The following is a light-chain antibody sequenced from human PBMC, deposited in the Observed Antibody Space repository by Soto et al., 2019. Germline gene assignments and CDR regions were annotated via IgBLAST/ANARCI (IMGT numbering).Light chain of an antibody. CDR2: GTS. J-gene: IGKJ2*01. V-gene: IGKV3-20*01. Sequence: EIVLTQSPGTLSLSPGERATLSCRASQSVSSSYLAWYQQKPGQAPRHLIYGTSSRDTGIPDRFSGSGSGTNFTLTISRLEPEDFAVYYCQQYGSSPRTFGQGTKLEIK. CDR3: QQYGSSPRT. CDR1: QSVSSSY.